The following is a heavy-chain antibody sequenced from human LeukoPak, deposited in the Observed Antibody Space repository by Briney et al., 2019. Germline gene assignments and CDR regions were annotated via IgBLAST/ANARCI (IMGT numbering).Heavy chain of an antibody. CDR2: VSYDGNDG. J-gene: IGHJ4*02. CDR1: GFTFTYYA. D-gene: IGHD1-1*01. CDR3: AKLVWNDGSYYFDY. V-gene: IGHV3-30*18. Sequence: GGSLRLSCIGSGFTFTYYAIYWVRQAPGKGLEWVAVVSYDGNDGYYADSVKGRFSISRDNSQNTVTLQMNNLRVDDTAIYYCAKLVWNDGSYYFDYWGQGTLVTVSS.